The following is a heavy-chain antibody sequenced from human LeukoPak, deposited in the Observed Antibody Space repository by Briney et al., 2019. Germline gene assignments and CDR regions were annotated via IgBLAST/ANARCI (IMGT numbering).Heavy chain of an antibody. V-gene: IGHV3-7*01. CDR1: GFTFSSYW. CDR3: ARDIDCSGGSCYLIDY. CDR2: IKQDGSEK. J-gene: IGHJ4*02. D-gene: IGHD2-15*01. Sequence: GGSRRLSCAASGFTFSSYWMSWVRQAPGKGLEWVANIKQDGSEKYYVDSVKGRFTISRDNAKNSLYLQMNSLRAEDTAVYYCARDIDCSGGSCYLIDYWGQGTLVTVSS.